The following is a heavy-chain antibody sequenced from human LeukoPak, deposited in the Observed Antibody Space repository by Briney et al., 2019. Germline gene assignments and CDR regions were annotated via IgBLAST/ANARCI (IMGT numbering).Heavy chain of an antibody. J-gene: IGHJ4*02. CDR2: ISSSSSYI. CDR3: AKAYYSQWLVPGDS. D-gene: IGHD6-19*01. Sequence: GGSLRLSCAASGFTFSSYSMNWVRQAPGKGLEWVSSISSSSSYIYYADSVKGRFTISRDNTKNTLYLQVNSLRAEDTAIYYCAKAYYSQWLVPGDSWGQGTLVTVSS. V-gene: IGHV3-21*04. CDR1: GFTFSSYS.